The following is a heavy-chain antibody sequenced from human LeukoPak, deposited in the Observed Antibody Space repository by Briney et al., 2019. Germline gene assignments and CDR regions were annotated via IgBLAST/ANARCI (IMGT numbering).Heavy chain of an antibody. D-gene: IGHD6-13*01. J-gene: IGHJ4*02. CDR3: AKGVAAGTWGTSFDF. Sequence: GGSLRLSCAASGFAFSDYWMTWVRQAPGKGLEWVAHINQDGSKEHYMDSVKARFTISRDNSKNTVYLQMDSLRAEDTAVYYCAKGVAAGTWGTSFDFWGQGTLVTVSS. CDR1: GFAFSDYW. CDR2: INQDGSKE. V-gene: IGHV3-7*01.